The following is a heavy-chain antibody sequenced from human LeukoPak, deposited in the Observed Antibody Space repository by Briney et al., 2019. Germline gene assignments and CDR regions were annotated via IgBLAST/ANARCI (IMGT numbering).Heavy chain of an antibody. CDR2: INPNSGGT. CDR1: GHTFTGYY. V-gene: IGHV1-2*06. Sequence: ASVKVSCKASGHTFTGYYMHWVRQAPGQGLEWMGRINPNSGGTNYAQKFQGRVTMTRDTSISTAYMELSRLRSDDTAVYYCARSPTYYYGSGSYYGPRYFDYWGQGTLVTVSS. D-gene: IGHD3-10*01. J-gene: IGHJ4*02. CDR3: ARSPTYYYGSGSYYGPRYFDY.